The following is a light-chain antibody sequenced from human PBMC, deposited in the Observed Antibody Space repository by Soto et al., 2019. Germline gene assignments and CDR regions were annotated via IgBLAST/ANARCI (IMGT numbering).Light chain of an antibody. CDR3: MQTAHWPYT. V-gene: IGKV2-30*01. Sequence: DVVMTQSPLSLPVPLGQSASISCTSSQSLVYADGNTSLNWLQQRPGQSQRRLIYKVFNRDSGVPERFHGSASGSEVTLTISRVEAEDIWVYYCMQTAHWPYTCGRGNKLEIK. CDR2: KVF. CDR1: QSLVYADGNTS. J-gene: IGKJ2*01.